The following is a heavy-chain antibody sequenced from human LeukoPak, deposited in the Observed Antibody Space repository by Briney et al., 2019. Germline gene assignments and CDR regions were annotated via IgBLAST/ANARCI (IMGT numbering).Heavy chain of an antibody. CDR1: GFTFSSYW. Sequence: PGGSLRLSCAASGFTFSSYWMSWVRQAPGKGLEWVANIKQDGSEKYYVDSVKGRFTISRDNAKNSLYLQMNSLRAEDTAVYYCARVGARGYYYMGVWGKGTTVTVSS. CDR3: ARVGARGYYYMGV. D-gene: IGHD3-10*01. V-gene: IGHV3-7*01. CDR2: IKQDGSEK. J-gene: IGHJ6*03.